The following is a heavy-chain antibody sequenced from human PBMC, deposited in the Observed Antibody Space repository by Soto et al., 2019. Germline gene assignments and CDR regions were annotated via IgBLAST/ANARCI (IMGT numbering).Heavy chain of an antibody. J-gene: IGHJ4*02. CDR1: GGSISSGGYY. CDR2: IYYSGST. V-gene: IGHV4-31*03. D-gene: IGHD3-3*01. CDR3: ARAEYDFWSGYSTGTYSFFDY. Sequence: PSETLSLTCTVSGGSISSGGYYWSWIRQHPGKGLEWIGYIYYSGSTYYNPSLKSRVTISVDTSKNQFSLKLSSVTAADTAVYYCARAEYDFWSGYSTGTYSFFDYWGQGTLVTVSS.